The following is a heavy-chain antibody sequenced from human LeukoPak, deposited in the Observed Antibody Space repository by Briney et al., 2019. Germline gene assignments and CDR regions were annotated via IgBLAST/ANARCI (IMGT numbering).Heavy chain of an antibody. CDR1: GFTFSSYS. CDR3: ARDRRGSYDAFDI. V-gene: IGHV3-21*01. CDR2: TSSSSSYI. J-gene: IGHJ3*02. Sequence: GGSLRLSCAASGFTFSSYSMNWARQAPGKGLEWVSSTSSSSSYIYYADSVKGRFTISRDNAKNSLYLQMNSLRAEDTAVYYCARDRRGSYDAFDIWGQGTMVTVSS. D-gene: IGHD1-26*01.